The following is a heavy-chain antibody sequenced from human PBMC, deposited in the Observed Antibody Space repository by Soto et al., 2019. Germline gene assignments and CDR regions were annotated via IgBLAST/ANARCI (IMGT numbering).Heavy chain of an antibody. CDR2: ISGSGDST. V-gene: IGHV3-23*01. D-gene: IGHD1-26*01. J-gene: IGHJ4*02. Sequence: EVQLLESGGGLVQPGGSLRLSCAASGFTFSSYAMRWVRQAPVKGLEWVSAISGSGDSTYYADSVKGRFTISRDNSKTTLYLQMNSLRAEDTAVYYCARRGSGSYDDYWGQGTLVTVSS. CDR1: GFTFSSYA. CDR3: ARRGSGSYDDY.